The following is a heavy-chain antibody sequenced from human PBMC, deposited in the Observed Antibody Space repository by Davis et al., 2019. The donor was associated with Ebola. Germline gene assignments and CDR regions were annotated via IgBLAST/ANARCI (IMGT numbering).Heavy chain of an antibody. J-gene: IGHJ4*02. Sequence: GGSLRLSCAASGFTFSGSAMHWVRQASGKGLEWVGRIRSKANSYATAYAASVKGRFTISRDDSKNTLYLQMNSLRAEDTAVYYCVRDRGVGASSNARSFDYWGQGTLVTVSS. D-gene: IGHD1-26*01. V-gene: IGHV3-73*01. CDR3: VRDRGVGASSNARSFDY. CDR1: GFTFSGSA. CDR2: IRSKANSYAT.